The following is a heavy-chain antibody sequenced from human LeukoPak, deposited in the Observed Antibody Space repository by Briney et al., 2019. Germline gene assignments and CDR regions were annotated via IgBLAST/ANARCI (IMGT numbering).Heavy chain of an antibody. D-gene: IGHD3-22*01. J-gene: IGHJ5*02. CDR2: INSDGINT. V-gene: IGHV3-74*01. Sequence: PGGSLRLSCAASGFTFSNYWMHWVRQAPGKGLVWVSHINSDGINTSYADSVKGRFTISRDNAKNTLNLQMNSLRAEDTAVYYCARDLGQYYDTSDNWFDPWGQGTLVTVSS. CDR1: GFTFSNYW. CDR3: ARDLGQYYDTSDNWFDP.